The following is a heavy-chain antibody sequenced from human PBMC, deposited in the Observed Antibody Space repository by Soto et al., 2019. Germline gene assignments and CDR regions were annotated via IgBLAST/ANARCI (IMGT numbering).Heavy chain of an antibody. CDR1: GYSFTSYW. CDR3: AGHSNSIVGAIGYYYGMDV. V-gene: IGHV5-51*01. J-gene: IGHJ6*02. D-gene: IGHD1-26*01. Sequence: GESLKISCKGSGYSFTSYWIGWVRQMPGKGLEWMGIIYPGDSDTRYSPSFQGQVTISADKSISTAYLQWSSLKASDTAMYYCAGHSNSIVGAIGYYYGMDVWGQGTTVTVSS. CDR2: IYPGDSDT.